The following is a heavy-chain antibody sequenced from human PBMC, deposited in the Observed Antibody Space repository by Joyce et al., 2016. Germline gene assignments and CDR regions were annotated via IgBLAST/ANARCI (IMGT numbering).Heavy chain of an antibody. CDR1: GDPIRSGNFY. D-gene: IGHD3-16*01. J-gene: IGHJ4*02. V-gene: IGHV4-30-4*01. CDR3: ARTGSFGGF. CDR2: INYSGRT. Sequence: QVQLQESGPGLVKPSQTLSLTCTVSGDPIRSGNFYWSWGRQQPGKGLEWIGYINYSGRTQYNPSLGSRVIISIDTFKQQISLQLSSVTAADTAVYFCARTGSFGGFWGQGTLVTVSS.